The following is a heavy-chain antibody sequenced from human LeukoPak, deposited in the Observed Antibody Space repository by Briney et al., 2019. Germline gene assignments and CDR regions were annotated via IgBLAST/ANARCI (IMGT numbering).Heavy chain of an antibody. CDR3: ARDSGTPFDP. CDR2: IYHSGST. V-gene: IGHV4-38-2*02. J-gene: IGHJ5*02. D-gene: IGHD1-26*01. CDR1: GYSISSGYY. Sequence: SETLSLTCTVSGYSISSGYYWGWIRQPPGKGLEWIGSIYHSGSTNYNPSLKSRVTISVDTSKNQFSLKLSSVTAADTAVYYCARDSGTPFDPWGQGTLVTVSS.